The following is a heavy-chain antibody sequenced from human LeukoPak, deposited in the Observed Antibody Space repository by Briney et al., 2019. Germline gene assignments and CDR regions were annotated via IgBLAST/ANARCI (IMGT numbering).Heavy chain of an antibody. CDR2: IKQDGSEK. CDR1: GFTFSSHW. Sequence: GGSLRLSCAASGFTFSSHWMSWVRQAPGKGLEWVANIKQDGSEKYYVDSVKGRFTISRDNAKNSLYLQMNSLRAEDTAVYYCARDFSAGTDVWGQGTTVTVSS. V-gene: IGHV3-7*01. CDR3: ARDFSAGTDV. D-gene: IGHD1-1*01. J-gene: IGHJ6*02.